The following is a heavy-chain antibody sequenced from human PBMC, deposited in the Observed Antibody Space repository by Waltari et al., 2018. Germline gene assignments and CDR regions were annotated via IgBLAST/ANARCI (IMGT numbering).Heavy chain of an antibody. CDR1: GTSVTTTNYF. CDR2: IYFTGST. V-gene: IGHV4-39*01. Sequence: QLHLQLSGPGLVKPSETLSLTCAVSGTSVTTTNYFWGWIRQPPGKGLEWIGRIYFTGSTAYNPSHKSRVTISIDTSTNQFSLNLRSVTAADTAVDYCARGIWQQLAHFDSWGQGTLVTVSS. J-gene: IGHJ4*02. D-gene: IGHD6-13*01. CDR3: ARGIWQQLAHFDS.